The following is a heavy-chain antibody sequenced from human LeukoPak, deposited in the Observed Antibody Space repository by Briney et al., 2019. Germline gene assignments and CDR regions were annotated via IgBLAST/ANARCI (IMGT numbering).Heavy chain of an antibody. Sequence: SETLSLTCAVYCGSFSGYYWNWIRQPPGKGLEWIGDINHEGTTNYNPSLQSRVTISVDTSKNQFSLNLSSVTAADTAVYYCAKDNSGWLHGYWFDPWGQGTPVTVSS. V-gene: IGHV4-34*01. CDR1: CGSFSGYY. CDR2: INHEGTT. CDR3: AKDNSGWLHGYWFDP. D-gene: IGHD6-19*01. J-gene: IGHJ5*02.